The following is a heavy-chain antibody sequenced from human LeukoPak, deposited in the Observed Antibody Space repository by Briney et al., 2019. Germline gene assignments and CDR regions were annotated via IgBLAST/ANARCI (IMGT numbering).Heavy chain of an antibody. CDR3: TTVRYFDWLSDY. CDR1: GFTFSSYG. J-gene: IGHJ4*02. CDR2: IWYDGSNK. Sequence: LPGGSLRLSCAASGFTFSSYGMHWVRQAPGKGLEWVAVIWYDGSNKYYADSVKGRFTISRDNSKNTLYLQMNSLKTEDTAVYYCTTVRYFDWLSDYWGQGTLVTVSS. D-gene: IGHD3-9*01. V-gene: IGHV3-33*01.